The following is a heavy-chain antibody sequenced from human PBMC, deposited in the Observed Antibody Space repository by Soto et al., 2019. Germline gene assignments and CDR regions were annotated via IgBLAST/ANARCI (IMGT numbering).Heavy chain of an antibody. Sequence: SETLSLTCTVSGGSISSYYWSWIRQPPGKGLEWIGYIYYSGSTNYNPSLKSRVTISVDTSKNQFSLKLSSVTAADTAVYYCACMRCFYSSSWYFDDWGQGTLDTVSS. CDR1: GGSISSYY. CDR3: ACMRCFYSSSWYFDD. CDR2: IYYSGST. D-gene: IGHD6-13*01. J-gene: IGHJ4*02. V-gene: IGHV4-59*01.